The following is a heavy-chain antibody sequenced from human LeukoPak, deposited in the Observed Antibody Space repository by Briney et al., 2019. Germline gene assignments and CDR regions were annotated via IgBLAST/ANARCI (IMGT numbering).Heavy chain of an antibody. V-gene: IGHV3-48*01. J-gene: IGHJ4*02. Sequence: PGGSLRLSCAASGFTFSSYSMNWVRQAPGKGLEWVSYISSSSSTIYYADSVKGRFTISRDNAKNSLYLQMNSLRAEDTAVYYCARDPGYYDSSGSFDYWGQGTLVTVSS. CDR1: GFTFSSYS. D-gene: IGHD3-22*01. CDR2: ISSSSSTI. CDR3: ARDPGYYDSSGSFDY.